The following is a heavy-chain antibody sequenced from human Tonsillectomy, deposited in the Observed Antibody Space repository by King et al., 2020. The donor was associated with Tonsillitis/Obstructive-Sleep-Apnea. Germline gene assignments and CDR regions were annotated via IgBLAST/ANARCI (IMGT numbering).Heavy chain of an antibody. J-gene: IGHJ4*02. CDR2: SYYSGST. Sequence: VQLQESGPGLVKPSETLSLTCAVPGASISSYYWSWIRQPPGKGLEWIVYSYYSGSTNYNPSLKSRVTILVDTSKNQFSLKLSSVTAADTAVYYCARMSLYGSGTYYSFDYWGQGTLVTVSS. V-gene: IGHV4-59*01. CDR1: GASISSYY. CDR3: ARMSLYGSGTYYSFDY. D-gene: IGHD3-10*01.